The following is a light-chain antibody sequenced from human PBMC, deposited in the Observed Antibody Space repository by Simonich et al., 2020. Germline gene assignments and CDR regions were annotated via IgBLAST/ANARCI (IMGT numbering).Light chain of an antibody. CDR1: QSVFYSSNNKNY. CDR2: WAS. J-gene: IGKJ2*01. CDR3: QQYYSTPYT. Sequence: IVLTQSPDSLAVSLGERATINCTSSQSVFYSSNNKNYLAWSQQKPGQPPKLLIYWASTRESGVPDRFSGSGSGTDFTLTISSLQAEDVAVYYCQQYYSTPYTFGQGTKLEIK. V-gene: IGKV4-1*01.